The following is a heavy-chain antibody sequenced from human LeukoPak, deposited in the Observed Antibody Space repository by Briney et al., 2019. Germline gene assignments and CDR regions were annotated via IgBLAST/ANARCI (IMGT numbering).Heavy chain of an antibody. CDR3: ASYFVGNGGRGY. CDR1: GDSINSGNSH. J-gene: IGHJ4*02. CDR2: VYDSWNN. V-gene: IGHV4-30-4*01. Sequence: SQALSLTCTVSGDSINSGNSHWTWIRQPPGKGLEWLGSVYDSWNNYYNPSLESRITMSVDTSKNQYSLELSSVIAADTAVYYCASYFVGNGGRGYWGQGALVTVSS. D-gene: IGHD3-10*02.